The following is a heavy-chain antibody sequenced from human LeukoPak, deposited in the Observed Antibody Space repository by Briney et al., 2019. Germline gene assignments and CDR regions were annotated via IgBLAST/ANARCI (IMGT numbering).Heavy chain of an antibody. J-gene: IGHJ3*01. Sequence: ASVKVSCKASGYSFTTFHMNWVRQAPGKGLEWISYISSSSSTIYYADSVKGRFTISRDNAKKSLYMQMNSLRAEDTAVYYCVRVGGAFDLWGQGTRVSVSS. CDR3: VRVGGAFDL. CDR1: GYSFTTFH. V-gene: IGHV3-48*01. D-gene: IGHD3-16*01. CDR2: ISSSSSTI.